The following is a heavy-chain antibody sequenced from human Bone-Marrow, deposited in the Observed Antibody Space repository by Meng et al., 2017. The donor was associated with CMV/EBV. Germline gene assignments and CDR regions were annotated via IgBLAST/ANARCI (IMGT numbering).Heavy chain of an antibody. Sequence: ASVKVSCKASGYTFTGYYIHWVRQAPGQGLEWMGWINPNSGDTNYAQRFQGRVTMTRDTSISTAYMELSRLRSDDTAVYYCARDWHSHYSPPNWFDPWGQGTLVTVSS. CDR1: GYTFTGYY. J-gene: IGHJ5*02. CDR2: INPNSGDT. CDR3: ARDWHSHYSPPNWFDP. D-gene: IGHD2-15*01. V-gene: IGHV1-2*02.